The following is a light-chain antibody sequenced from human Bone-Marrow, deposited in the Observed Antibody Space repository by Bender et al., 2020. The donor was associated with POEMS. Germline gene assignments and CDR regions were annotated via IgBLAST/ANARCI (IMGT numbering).Light chain of an antibody. CDR3: QTWDSITYVV. CDR1: ALPDQY. CDR2: DDS. V-gene: IGLV3-1*01. Sequence: YVLSQAPSVSVSPGQTARITCSGDALPDQYGHWYQQKPGQAPVLVVYDDSDRPSGIPERFSGSNSGNTVTLTISETQAMDEGDYYCQTWDSITYVVFGGGTRLTVL. J-gene: IGLJ2*01.